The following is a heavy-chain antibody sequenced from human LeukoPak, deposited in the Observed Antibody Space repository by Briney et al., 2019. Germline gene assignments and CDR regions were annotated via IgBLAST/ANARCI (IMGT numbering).Heavy chain of an antibody. Sequence: PSETLSLTCTVAGGSISSSSYYWGWIRQPPGKGLEWIGSIYYSGSTYYNPSLNSRVTISIDTSKNQFSLKLSSVTAADTAVYYCARVGRAFGNFPDYWGQGTLVTVSS. V-gene: IGHV4-39*07. CDR2: IYYSGST. J-gene: IGHJ4*02. CDR1: GGSISSSSYY. D-gene: IGHD3-3*02. CDR3: ARVGRAFGNFPDY.